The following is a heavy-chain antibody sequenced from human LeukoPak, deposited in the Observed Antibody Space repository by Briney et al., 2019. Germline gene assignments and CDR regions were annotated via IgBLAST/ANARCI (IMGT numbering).Heavy chain of an antibody. J-gene: IGHJ3*02. CDR1: GFTFSDSA. D-gene: IGHD6-19*01. CDR3: SRGTITVAAVLAFDI. CDR2: IRSKANGYAT. Sequence: TGGSLRLSCAASGFTFSDSAIHWVRQASGKGLEWVGRIRSKANGYATTYAASVKGRFTISRDDSKNTAYLQMSSLKTEDTAVYYCSRGTITVAAVLAFDIWGQGTMVIVSS. V-gene: IGHV3-73*01.